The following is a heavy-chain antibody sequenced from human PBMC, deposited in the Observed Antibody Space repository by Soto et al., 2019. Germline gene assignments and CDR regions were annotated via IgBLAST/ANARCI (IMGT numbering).Heavy chain of an antibody. CDR3: AKDIRNTGWSYFDY. Sequence: PGGSLRLSCAASGFPFSTYAMSWVRQAPGKGLEWVSGIINSGGSTYYADSVKGRFTISRDNSKNTLYLQMNTLRAEDTAVYYCAKDIRNTGWSYFDYWGQGALVTVSS. V-gene: IGHV3-23*01. CDR1: GFPFSTYA. D-gene: IGHD6-19*01. CDR2: IINSGGST. J-gene: IGHJ4*02.